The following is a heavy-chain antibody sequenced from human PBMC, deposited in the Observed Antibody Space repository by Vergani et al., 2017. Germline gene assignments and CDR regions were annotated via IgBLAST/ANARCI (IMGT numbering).Heavy chain of an antibody. Sequence: QVQLVESGGGVVQPGRSLRLSCAASGFTFSSYAMHWVRQAPGKGLEWVAVISYDGSNKYYADSVKGRFTISRDNAKNSLYLQMNSLRAEDTAVYYCATPGQYYDFWSGGEWGQGTLVTVSS. V-gene: IGHV3-30*07. CDR1: GFTFSSYA. D-gene: IGHD3-3*01. CDR2: ISYDGSNK. CDR3: ATPGQYYDFWSGGE. J-gene: IGHJ4*02.